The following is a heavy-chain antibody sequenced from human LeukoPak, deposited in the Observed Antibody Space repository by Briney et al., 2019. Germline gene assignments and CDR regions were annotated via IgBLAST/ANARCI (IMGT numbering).Heavy chain of an antibody. Sequence: PGGSLRLSCAASGFTFSDYWMRWVRQAPGKGLVWVSRINTDMSSTIYTDSVKGRFTTSRDNARNTLYLQMNSLRAEDTAVYYCARDLSHCSGGSCYSAHFDYWGQGTLVTVSS. J-gene: IGHJ4*02. CDR3: ARDLSHCSGGSCYSAHFDY. V-gene: IGHV3-74*01. CDR2: INTDMSST. CDR1: GFTFSDYW. D-gene: IGHD2-15*01.